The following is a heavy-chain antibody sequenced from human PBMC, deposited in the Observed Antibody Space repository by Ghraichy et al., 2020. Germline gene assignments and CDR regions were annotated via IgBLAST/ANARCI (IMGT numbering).Heavy chain of an antibody. V-gene: IGHV4-4*02. CDR2: IHHSGST. CDR3: ARGAGCSGTRLGY. J-gene: IGHJ4*02. D-gene: IGHD3-10*02. CDR1: GGSISSINW. Sequence: SETLYLTCAVSGGSISSINWWSCVRQPPGKGLEWIGEIHHSGSTNYNPSLKSRVTISVDKSKNQFSLKLSSVTAADTAVYYCARGAGCSGTRLGYWGQGTLVTVSS.